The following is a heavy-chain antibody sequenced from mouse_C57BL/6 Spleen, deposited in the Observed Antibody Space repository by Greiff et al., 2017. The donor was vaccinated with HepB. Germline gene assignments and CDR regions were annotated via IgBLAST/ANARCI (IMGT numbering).Heavy chain of an antibody. CDR1: GFTFSSYT. V-gene: IGHV5-9*01. Sequence: VQLKESGGGLVKPGGSLKLSCAASGFTFSSYTMSWVRQTPEKRLEWVATISGGGGNTYYPDSVKGRFTISRDNAKNTLYLQMSSLRSEDTALYYCARHGTVVSDYFDYWGQGTTLTVSS. CDR2: ISGGGGNT. J-gene: IGHJ2*01. D-gene: IGHD1-1*01. CDR3: ARHGTVVSDYFDY.